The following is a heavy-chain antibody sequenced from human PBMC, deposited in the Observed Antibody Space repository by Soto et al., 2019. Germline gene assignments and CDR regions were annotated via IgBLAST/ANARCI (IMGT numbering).Heavy chain of an antibody. D-gene: IGHD1-26*01. J-gene: IGHJ4*02. CDR2: IIPILGIA. V-gene: IGHV1-69*02. Sequence: QVQLVQSGAEVKKPGSSVKVSCKASGGTFSSYTISWVRQAPGQGLEWMGRIIPILGIANYAQKFQGRVTITADKSTSTAYMELSSLRSEDTAVYYCARSSMEPYSGSYQFDYWGQGTLVTVSS. CDR1: GGTFSSYT. CDR3: ARSSMEPYSGSYQFDY.